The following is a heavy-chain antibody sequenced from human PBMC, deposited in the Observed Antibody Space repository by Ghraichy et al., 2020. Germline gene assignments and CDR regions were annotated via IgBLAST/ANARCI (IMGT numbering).Heavy chain of an antibody. CDR1: GGSFSGYY. J-gene: IGHJ6*02. Sequence: ETLSLTCAVYGGSFSGYYWSWIRQPPGKGLEWIGEINHSGSTNYNPSLKSRVTISVDTSKNQFSLKLSSVTAADTAVYYCARATVRDALDVWGQGTTVTVSS. CDR2: INHSGST. D-gene: IGHD3-10*01. CDR3: ARATVRDALDV. V-gene: IGHV4-34*01.